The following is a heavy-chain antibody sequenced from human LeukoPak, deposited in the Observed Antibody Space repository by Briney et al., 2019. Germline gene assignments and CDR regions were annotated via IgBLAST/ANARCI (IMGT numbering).Heavy chain of an antibody. CDR3: ARDCSGGSCYGAFDI. CDR2: FYYTGST. D-gene: IGHD2-15*01. Sequence: PSETLSLTCTVSGGSVSGGSYYWSWIRQPPGKGLEWLGYFYYTGSTNYNPSLKSRVTISVDTSKNQFSLRLSSVTAADTAVYYCARDCSGGSCYGAFDIWGQGTMVTVSS. CDR1: GGSVSGGSYY. J-gene: IGHJ3*02. V-gene: IGHV4-61*01.